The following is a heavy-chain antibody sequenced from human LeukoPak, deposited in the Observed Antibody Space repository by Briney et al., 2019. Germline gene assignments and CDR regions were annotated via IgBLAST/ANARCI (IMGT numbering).Heavy chain of an antibody. D-gene: IGHD1-1*01. Sequence: GESLKISCKGSGYSFTSYWIGWVRQMPGKGLEWMGIIYPGDSDTRYSPSFQGQVTISADKSISTAYLQWSSLKASDTAMYYCARLEVAELEPHYYGMDVWGQGTTVTVSS. CDR1: GYSFTSYW. CDR2: IYPGDSDT. V-gene: IGHV5-51*01. CDR3: ARLEVAELEPHYYGMDV. J-gene: IGHJ6*02.